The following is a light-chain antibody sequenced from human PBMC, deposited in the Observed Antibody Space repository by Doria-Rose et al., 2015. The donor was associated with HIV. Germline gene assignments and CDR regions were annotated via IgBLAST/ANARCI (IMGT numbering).Light chain of an antibody. V-gene: IGKV3-20*01. CDR2: DGS. CDR1: QSFSSTY. Sequence: EIVLTQSPGTLSLSPGVRATLSCRASQSFSSTYLARYQQKPGQAPSLLIYDGSTRATGIPDRFSVSGSWTDVTLTINRLEPEDFALYYCHQYGTSWTFGQGTKVEI. J-gene: IGKJ1*01. CDR3: HQYGTSWT.